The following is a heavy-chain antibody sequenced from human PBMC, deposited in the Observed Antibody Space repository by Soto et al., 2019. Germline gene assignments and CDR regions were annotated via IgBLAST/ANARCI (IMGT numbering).Heavy chain of an antibody. CDR2: IIPIFGTA. CDR3: ARKRGNWNYVEEFGPPYFDY. J-gene: IGHJ4*02. CDR1: GGTFSSYA. V-gene: IGHV1-69*13. Sequence: ASVKVSCKASGGTFSSYAISWVRQAPGQGLEWMGGIIPIFGTANYAQKFQGRVTITADESTSAAYMELSSLRSEDTAVYYCARKRGNWNYVEEFGPPYFDYWGQGTLVTVSS. D-gene: IGHD1-7*01.